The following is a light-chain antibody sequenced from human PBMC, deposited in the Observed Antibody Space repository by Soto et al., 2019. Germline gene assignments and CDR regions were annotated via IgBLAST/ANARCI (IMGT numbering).Light chain of an antibody. CDR2: GAS. J-gene: IGKJ1*01. Sequence: AIQMTQSPSSLSASPGDRVTITCRASQRITTYLAWYQLKPGKAPKLLIYGASNLQSGVPSRFSGSGSGTDFTLTINNLQPEDFASYYCQQYYSYPRTCGQGTKADIK. CDR1: QRITTY. CDR3: QQYYSYPRT. V-gene: IGKV1-8*01.